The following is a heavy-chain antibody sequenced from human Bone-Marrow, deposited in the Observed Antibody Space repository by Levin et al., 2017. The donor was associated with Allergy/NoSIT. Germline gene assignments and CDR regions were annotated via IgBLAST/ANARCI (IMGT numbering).Heavy chain of an antibody. CDR1: GGSISSYY. CDR3: ARLASSRLLGYCSGGSCYSVVYDGMDV. D-gene: IGHD2-15*01. V-gene: IGHV4-59*01. J-gene: IGHJ6*02. CDR2: IYYSGST. Sequence: PSQTLSLTCTVSGGSISSYYWSWIRQPPGKGLEWIGYIYYSGSTNYNPSLKSRVTISVDTSKNQFSLKLSSVTAADTAVYYCARLASSRLLGYCSGGSCYSVVYDGMDVWGQGTTVTVSS.